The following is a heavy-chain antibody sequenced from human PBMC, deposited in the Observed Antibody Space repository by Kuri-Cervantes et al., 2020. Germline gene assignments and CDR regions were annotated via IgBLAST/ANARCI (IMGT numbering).Heavy chain of an antibody. Sequence: GESLKISCAASGFTFSDYYMSWIRQAPGKGLEWVSYISSSGSTIYYADSVKGRFTISRDNAKNSLYLQMNSLRAEDTAVYYCARQGRGGLLWFGTDYWGKGTLVTVSS. CDR3: ARQGRGGLLWFGTDY. D-gene: IGHD3-10*01. CDR2: ISSSGSTI. CDR1: GFTFSDYY. V-gene: IGHV3-11*01. J-gene: IGHJ4*02.